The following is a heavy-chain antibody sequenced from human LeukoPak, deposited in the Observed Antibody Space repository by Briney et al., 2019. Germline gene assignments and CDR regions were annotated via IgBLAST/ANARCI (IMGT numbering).Heavy chain of an antibody. Sequence: GGSLRLSCAASGFTFSSYWMSWVRQAPGKGLEWVANIKQDGSEKYYVDSVKGRFTISRDNAKNSLYLQMNSLRAEDTAVYYCARVGYSSRLNYFDYWGQGTLVTVSS. D-gene: IGHD6-13*01. CDR2: IKQDGSEK. CDR3: ARVGYSSRLNYFDY. V-gene: IGHV3-7*01. J-gene: IGHJ4*02. CDR1: GFTFSSYW.